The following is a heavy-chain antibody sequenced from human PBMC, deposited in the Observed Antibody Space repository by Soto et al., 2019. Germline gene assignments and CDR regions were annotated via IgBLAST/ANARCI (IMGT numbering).Heavy chain of an antibody. J-gene: IGHJ6*02. D-gene: IGHD3-22*01. V-gene: IGHV4-4*07. CDR2: IDSSGST. CDR1: GGSMTRYY. CDR3: AREGGYYDSSGSGVYHYYGVDV. Sequence: QVQLQGSGPGLVKPSETLSLTCTVSGGSMTRYYWSWIRQPAGRGLEWIGRIDSSGSTNYDPSLKSRVTVSVDTSKNQFSLRVTSVTAADTAVYYCAREGGYYDSSGSGVYHYYGVDVWGQGTTVTVSS.